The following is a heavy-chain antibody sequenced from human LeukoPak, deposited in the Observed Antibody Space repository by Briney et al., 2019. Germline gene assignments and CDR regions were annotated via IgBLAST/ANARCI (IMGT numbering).Heavy chain of an antibody. J-gene: IGHJ4*02. V-gene: IGHV5-51*01. CDR2: IYPGDSDT. D-gene: IGHD6-13*01. CDR1: GYTFSSYW. CDR3: ARSRDSSSLYYFDN. Sequence: GESLKISCQGSGYTFSSYWIGWVRQMPGKGLEWMGVIYPGDSDTRYGPSFQGQVTISADKSSSAAYLRWSSLKASDTATYYCARSRDSSSLYYFDNWGQGTLVTVSS.